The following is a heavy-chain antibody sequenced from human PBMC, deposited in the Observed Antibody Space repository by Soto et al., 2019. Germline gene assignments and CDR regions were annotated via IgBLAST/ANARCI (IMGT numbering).Heavy chain of an antibody. V-gene: IGHV1-8*01. J-gene: IGHJ5*02. CDR3: ARSGQVGNWFDP. Sequence: VASVKVSCKASGYTFTSYDINWVRQATGQGLEWMGWMNPNSGNTGYAQKFQGRVTMTRNTSISTAYMELSSLRSEAPAVYYCARSGQVGNWFDPCGQGTLVTVSS. D-gene: IGHD3-3*01. CDR1: GYTFTSYD. CDR2: MNPNSGNT.